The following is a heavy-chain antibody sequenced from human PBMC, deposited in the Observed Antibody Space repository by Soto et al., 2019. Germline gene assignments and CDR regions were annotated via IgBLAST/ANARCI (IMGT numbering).Heavy chain of an antibody. CDR1: GGSFSGYY. Sequence: SETLSLTCAVYGGSFSGYYWSWIRQPPGKGLEWIGEINHSGSTNYNPSLKSRVTISVDTSKNQFSLKLSSVTAADAAVYYCARRLITIFGVVLTYGMDVWGQGTTVTVSS. V-gene: IGHV4-34*01. J-gene: IGHJ6*02. D-gene: IGHD3-3*01. CDR2: INHSGST. CDR3: ARRLITIFGVVLTYGMDV.